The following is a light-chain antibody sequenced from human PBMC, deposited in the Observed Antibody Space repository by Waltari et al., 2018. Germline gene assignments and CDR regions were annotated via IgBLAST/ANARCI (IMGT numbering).Light chain of an antibody. Sequence: DIVMPQSPLSLPVTPGEPASISCRSSQSLLHRNGYNYLDWYLQKPGQSPQLLIYLGSNRASGVPDRFSGSGSGTDFTLKISRVEAEDVGVYCCMQALQAPWTFGQGTKVEIK. J-gene: IGKJ1*01. CDR1: QSLLHRNGYNY. V-gene: IGKV2-28*01. CDR2: LGS. CDR3: MQALQAPWT.